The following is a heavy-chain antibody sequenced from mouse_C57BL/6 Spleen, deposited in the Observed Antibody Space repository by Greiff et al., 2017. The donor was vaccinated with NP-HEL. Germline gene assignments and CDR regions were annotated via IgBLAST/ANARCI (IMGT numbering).Heavy chain of an antibody. CDR3: TRVRGTALTFAY. Sequence: EVKVEESGEGLVKPGGSLKLSCAASGFTFSSYAMSWVRQTPEKRLEWVAYISSGGDYIYYADTVKGRFTISRDNARNTLYLQMSSLKSEDTALYYCTRVRGTALTFAYWGQGTLVTVSA. CDR1: GFTFSSYA. CDR2: ISSGGDYI. J-gene: IGHJ3*01. D-gene: IGHD1-2*01. V-gene: IGHV5-9-1*02.